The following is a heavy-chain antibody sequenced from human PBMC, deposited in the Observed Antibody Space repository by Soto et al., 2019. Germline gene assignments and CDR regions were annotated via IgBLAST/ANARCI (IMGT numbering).Heavy chain of an antibody. CDR1: GFTFNFFG. J-gene: IGHJ3*02. D-gene: IGHD5-12*01. CDR3: AKERRYSFDAFDI. Sequence: QEQLVESGGGVVQAGRSLRLSCAASGFTFNFFGMHWVRQAPGKGLEWVAVISYDGREKYYADSVKGRFTMSRDNSKNMVYLEMSSLRREDTSVYYCAKERRYSFDAFDIWGHGTMVTVSS. CDR2: ISYDGREK. V-gene: IGHV3-30*18.